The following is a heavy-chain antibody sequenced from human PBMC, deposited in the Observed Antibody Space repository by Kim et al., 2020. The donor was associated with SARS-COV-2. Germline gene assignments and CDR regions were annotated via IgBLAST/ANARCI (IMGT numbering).Heavy chain of an antibody. CDR1: GFTFSSYW. CDR3: VRRYCSSTNCYSGGFDI. D-gene: IGHD2-2*01. J-gene: IGHJ3*02. CDR2: IKQDGSEK. V-gene: IGHV3-7*01. Sequence: GGSLRLSCAISGFTFSSYWMSWVRQAPGKGLEWVANIKQDGSEKYYVDSVKGRFTISRDNAKNSLFLQMNSLGAEDTAVYYCVRRYCSSTNCYSGGFDIWGQGTRLTVSS.